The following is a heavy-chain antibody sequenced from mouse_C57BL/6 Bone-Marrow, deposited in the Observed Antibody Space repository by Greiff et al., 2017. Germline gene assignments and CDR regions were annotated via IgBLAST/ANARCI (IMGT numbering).Heavy chain of an antibody. J-gene: IGHJ3*01. CDR2: INPNNGGT. Sequence: VQLQQSGPELVKPGASVKMSCKASGYTFTDYNMHWVKQSHGKSLEWIGYINPNNGGTSYNQKFKGKATLTVNKSSSTAYMELRSLTSEDSAVYYCARRGDYGSPFAYWGQGTLVTVSA. CDR1: GYTFTDYN. CDR3: ARRGDYGSPFAY. V-gene: IGHV1-22*01. D-gene: IGHD1-1*01.